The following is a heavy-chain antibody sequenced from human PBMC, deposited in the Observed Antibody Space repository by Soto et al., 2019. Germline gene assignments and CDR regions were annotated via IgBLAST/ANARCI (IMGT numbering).Heavy chain of an antibody. CDR2: FNPSGGGT. J-gene: IGHJ4*01. CDR3: ATGFWSGPIAHYFDY. CDR1: GDTYTSYY. V-gene: IGHV1-46*01. D-gene: IGHD3-3*01. Sequence: ASVKVSCKASGDTYTSYYIHWVRQAPGQGLGWMGTFNPSGGGTFYAQKFQGRATMTGDTSTSTVYMELSSLRSEDTAVYYCATGFWSGPIAHYFDYWGQGTLVTVSS.